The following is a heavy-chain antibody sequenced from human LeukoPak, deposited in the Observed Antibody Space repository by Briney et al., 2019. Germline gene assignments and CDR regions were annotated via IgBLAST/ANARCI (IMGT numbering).Heavy chain of an antibody. CDR3: AKARGYSSSWYPSLDY. V-gene: IGHV3-23*01. D-gene: IGHD6-13*01. Sequence: GGSLRLSCAASGFTFSSYAMSWARQAPGKGLEWVSTISGSGGSTYYADSVKGRFTISRDNSKNTLYLQMNSLRAEDTAVYYCAKARGYSSSWYPSLDYWGQGTLVTVSS. J-gene: IGHJ4*02. CDR2: ISGSGGST. CDR1: GFTFSSYA.